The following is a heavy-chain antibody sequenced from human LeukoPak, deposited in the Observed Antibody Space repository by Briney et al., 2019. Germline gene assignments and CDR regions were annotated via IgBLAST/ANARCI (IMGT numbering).Heavy chain of an antibody. J-gene: IGHJ3*02. D-gene: IGHD2-21*02. Sequence: GGSLRLSCAASGFTFSSYSMNWVRQAPGKGLEWVSSISSSSSYIYYADSVKGRFTISRDNAKTSLYLQMNSLRAEHTAVYYCAKGGGDFDAFDIWGQGTMVTVSS. CDR3: AKGGGDFDAFDI. V-gene: IGHV3-21*01. CDR1: GFTFSSYS. CDR2: ISSSSSYI.